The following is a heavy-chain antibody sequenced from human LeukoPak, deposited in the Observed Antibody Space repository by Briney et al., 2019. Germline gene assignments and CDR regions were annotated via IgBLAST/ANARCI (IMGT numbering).Heavy chain of an antibody. D-gene: IGHD6-13*01. Sequence: ASVKVSCKASGYTLTGYYMHWVRQAPGQGLEWMGWINPNSGGTNYAQKFQSWVTMTRDTSISTAYMELSRLRSDDTAVYYCARVSASSWYSSGAFDIWGQGTMVTVSS. V-gene: IGHV1-2*04. CDR3: ARVSASSWYSSGAFDI. CDR1: GYTLTGYY. CDR2: INPNSGGT. J-gene: IGHJ3*02.